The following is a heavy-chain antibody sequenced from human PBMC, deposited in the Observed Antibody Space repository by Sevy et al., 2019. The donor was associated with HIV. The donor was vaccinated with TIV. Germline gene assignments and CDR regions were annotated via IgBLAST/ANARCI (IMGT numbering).Heavy chain of an antibody. CDR3: ARGPSLIVAGAAGYLDY. V-gene: IGHV3-33*01. Sequence: GGSLRLSCTASGFTFSSFGIHWVRQAPGKGLEWVALMWYDVNNKYYADSVKGRFTISRDSSKNTLYLQMNNLRAEDTAVYYCARGPSLIVAGAAGYLDYWGQGTLVTVSS. CDR1: GFTFSSFG. J-gene: IGHJ4*02. CDR2: MWYDVNNK. D-gene: IGHD2-21*01.